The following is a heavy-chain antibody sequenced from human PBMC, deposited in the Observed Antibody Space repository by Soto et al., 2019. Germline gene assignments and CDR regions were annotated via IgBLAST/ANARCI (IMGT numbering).Heavy chain of an antibody. CDR3: ARDRYSSGWTTIDY. J-gene: IGHJ4*02. D-gene: IGHD6-19*01. V-gene: IGHV6-1*01. CDR2: TYYRSKWYN. CDR1: VDSVSSNSAA. Sequence: SQTLSLTCVISVDSVSSNSAAWNWIRQSSSRGLEWLGRTYYRSKWYNDYAVSVKSRITINPDTSKNQFSLQLNSVTPEDTAVYYCARDRYSSGWTTIDYWGQGTLVTVSS.